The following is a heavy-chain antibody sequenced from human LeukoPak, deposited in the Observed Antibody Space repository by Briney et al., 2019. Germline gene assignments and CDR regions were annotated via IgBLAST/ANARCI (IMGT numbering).Heavy chain of an antibody. V-gene: IGHV3-11*01. J-gene: IGHJ4*02. CDR2: ISSSGSTI. Sequence: PGGSLRLSCAASGFTFSDYYMSWIRQAPGKGLEWVSYISSSGSTIYYADSVKGRFTISRDNAKNSLYLQMNSLRAEDTAVYYCARDLAALDYYFDYWGRGTLVTVSS. CDR3: ARDLAALDYYFDY. CDR1: GFTFSDYY. D-gene: IGHD3-9*01.